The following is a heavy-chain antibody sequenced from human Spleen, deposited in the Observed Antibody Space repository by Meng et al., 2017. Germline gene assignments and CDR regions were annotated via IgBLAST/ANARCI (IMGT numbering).Heavy chain of an antibody. D-gene: IGHD2/OR15-2a*01. CDR3: AHRPEYLGGPYYFDY. V-gene: IGHV2-5*02. CDR1: GFAISISGVG. CDR2: IYCDDDK. J-gene: IGHJ4*02. Sequence: QTPLQQSGSTLVKPTQTLTLTCTCSGFAISISGVGVGWIRQPPGKALEWLARIYCDDDKRYSPSLKRRIPITKDTSKNQVVLTMPNMDPVDTATYYCAHRPEYLGGPYYFDYWGQGTLVTVSS.